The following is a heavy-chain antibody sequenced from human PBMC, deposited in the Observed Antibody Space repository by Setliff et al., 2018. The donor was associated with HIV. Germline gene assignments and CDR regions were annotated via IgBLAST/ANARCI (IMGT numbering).Heavy chain of an antibody. Sequence: SETLSLTCTVSGGSINNGAYYWSWIRHQPGRGLEWIGNIYYNGITHYNPSLKSRLSISIDTSKNQFYLQLNSVTAADTSVFYCARGIVRVALDIWGPGTAVTVSS. V-gene: IGHV4-31*03. CDR2: IYYNGIT. CDR1: GGSINNGAYY. CDR3: ARGIVRVALDI. D-gene: IGHD3-16*02. J-gene: IGHJ3*02.